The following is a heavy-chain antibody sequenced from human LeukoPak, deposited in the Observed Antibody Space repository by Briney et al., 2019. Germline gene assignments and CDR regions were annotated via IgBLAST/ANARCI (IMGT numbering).Heavy chain of an antibody. CDR1: GFTFSSYA. V-gene: IGHV3-23*01. D-gene: IGHD1-26*01. Sequence: GGSLRLSCAASGFTFSSYAMSWVRQAPAKGLEWVSAISGSGGSTYYADSVKGRFTISRDNSKNTLYLQMNSLRAQDTAVYYCAKEKYSGRYSAFDYWGQGTLVTVSS. CDR2: ISGSGGST. CDR3: AKEKYSGRYSAFDY. J-gene: IGHJ4*02.